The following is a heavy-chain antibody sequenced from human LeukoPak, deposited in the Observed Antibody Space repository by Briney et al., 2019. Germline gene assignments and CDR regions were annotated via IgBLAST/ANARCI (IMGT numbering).Heavy chain of an antibody. V-gene: IGHV3-30*02. Sequence: PGGSLRLSWVASGFTFGSYGIHWVRQGPGKGLESVAFIRPDENNKYYGDSVKGRFTISRDNSKNTVYLEMNSLRPEDTAVYYCAKDHPVLEYWGQGTLVTVSS. CDR3: AKDHPVLEY. D-gene: IGHD3-3*01. J-gene: IGHJ4*02. CDR1: GFTFGSYG. CDR2: IRPDENNK.